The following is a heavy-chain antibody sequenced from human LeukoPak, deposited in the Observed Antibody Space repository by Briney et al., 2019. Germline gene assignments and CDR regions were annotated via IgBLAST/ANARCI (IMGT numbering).Heavy chain of an antibody. Sequence: GGSLRLSCAASGFTFSSYSMNWVRQAPGKGLEWVSSISSSSSYIYYADSVKGRFTISRDNAKNSLYLQMNSLRAEDTAVYYCARAAVAGLDYWGQGTWSPSPQ. V-gene: IGHV3-21*01. CDR1: GFTFSSYS. CDR2: ISSSSSYI. D-gene: IGHD6-19*01. J-gene: IGHJ4*02. CDR3: ARAAVAGLDY.